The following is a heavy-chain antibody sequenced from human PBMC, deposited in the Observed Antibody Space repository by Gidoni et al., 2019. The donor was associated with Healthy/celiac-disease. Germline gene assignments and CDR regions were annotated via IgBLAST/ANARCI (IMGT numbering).Heavy chain of an antibody. CDR2: IKQDGSEK. CDR3: ARFDYYYGMDV. J-gene: IGHJ6*02. CDR1: GFTFSSSW. V-gene: IGHV3-7*01. Sequence: EVQLVESGGGLVQPGGSLSLSCAASGFTFSSSWMSWVRQVPGKGLEWVANIKQDGSEKYYVDSVKGRFTISRDNAKNSLYLQINSLRAEDTAVYYCARFDYYYGMDVWGQGTTVTVSS.